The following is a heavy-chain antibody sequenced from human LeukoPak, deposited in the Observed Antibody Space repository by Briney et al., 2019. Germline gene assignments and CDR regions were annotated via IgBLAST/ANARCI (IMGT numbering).Heavy chain of an antibody. J-gene: IGHJ4*02. D-gene: IGHD3-16*01. V-gene: IGHV2-70*04. CDR1: GCALPTRGRG. Sequence: SGPALSNPTYTLTLTCTFSGCALPTRGRGVSWIRQTQGKALEWLSRNAWDEDKFYSTALKTRITIIKDTSKRQVGPNMTKMDPVDTPAYYCARARFYFDYWGQGTLVTVSS. CDR2: NAWDEDK. CDR3: ARARFYFDY.